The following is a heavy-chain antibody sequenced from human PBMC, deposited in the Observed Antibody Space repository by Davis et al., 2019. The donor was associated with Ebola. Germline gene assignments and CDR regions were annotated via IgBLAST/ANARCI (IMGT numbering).Heavy chain of an antibody. J-gene: IGHJ6*02. CDR1: GGSISSSSYY. CDR2: IYYSGST. Sequence: MPSETLSLTCTVSGGSISSSSYYWGWIRQPPGKGLEWIGSIYYSGSTYYNPSLKSRVTISVDTSKNQFSLKLSSVTAADTAVYYCARVKVVFGVVMPDYYYYYGMDVWGQGTTVTVSS. V-gene: IGHV4-39*01. D-gene: IGHD3-3*01. CDR3: ARVKVVFGVVMPDYYYYYGMDV.